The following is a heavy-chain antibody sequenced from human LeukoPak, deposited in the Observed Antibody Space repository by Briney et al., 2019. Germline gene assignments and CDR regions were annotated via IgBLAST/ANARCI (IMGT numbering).Heavy chain of an antibody. J-gene: IGHJ4*02. V-gene: IGHV3-21*01. CDR3: ARGPSGYHNT. D-gene: IGHD5-12*01. CDR2: ISSSSSYI. CDR1: GFTFSSYE. Sequence: PGGSLRLSCAASGFTFSSYEMNWVRQAPGKGLEGVSSISSSSSYIYYADSVKGRFTISRDNAKNSLYLQMNSLRAEDTAVHYCARGPSGYHNTGGQGTLVTVSS.